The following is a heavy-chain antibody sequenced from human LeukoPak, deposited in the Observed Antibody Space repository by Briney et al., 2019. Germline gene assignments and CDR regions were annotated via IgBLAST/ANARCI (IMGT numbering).Heavy chain of an antibody. CDR1: GYTFTGYY. CDR3: ARDRYGSGSLGYMDV. J-gene: IGHJ6*03. CDR2: INPNSGGT. Sequence: ASVTVSCKASGYTFTGYYMHWVRQAPGQGLEWMGWINPNSGGTNYAQKFQGRVTMTRDTSISTAYMELSRLRSDDTAVYYCARDRYGSGSLGYMDVWGKGTTVTISS. V-gene: IGHV1-2*02. D-gene: IGHD3-10*01.